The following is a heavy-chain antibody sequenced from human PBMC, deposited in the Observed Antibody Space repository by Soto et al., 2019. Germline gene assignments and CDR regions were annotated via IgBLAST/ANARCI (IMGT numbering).Heavy chain of an antibody. CDR1: GFAVSSNY. V-gene: IGHV3-66*01. CDR3: ARSRTGTTSGGMDV. D-gene: IGHD1-7*01. Sequence: EVQLVESGGDLVQPGGSLRLSCAASGFAVSSNYMTWVRQAPGKGLEWVSVIHSGGDTHYADSVRGRFTISRDNSKNTLYLQMNSLRAEDTAVYYCARSRTGTTSGGMDVWGQGTTVTVSS. CDR2: IHSGGDT. J-gene: IGHJ6*02.